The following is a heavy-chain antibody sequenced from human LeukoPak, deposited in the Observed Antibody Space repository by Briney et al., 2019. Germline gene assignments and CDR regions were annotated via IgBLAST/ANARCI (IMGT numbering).Heavy chain of an antibody. CDR3: AHLVLSTYSSASTYYFDY. V-gene: IGHV2-5*02. Sequence: SGPTLVNPTQTLTLTCTFSGFSLSTSGVGVGWIRQPPGKALEWLAFIYWDDDKRYSPSLKSRLTITKDTSKNQVVLTMTNMDPVDTATYYCAHLVLSTYSSASTYYFDYWGQGTLVTVSS. J-gene: IGHJ4*02. CDR1: GFSLSTSGVG. CDR2: IYWDDDK. D-gene: IGHD6-19*01.